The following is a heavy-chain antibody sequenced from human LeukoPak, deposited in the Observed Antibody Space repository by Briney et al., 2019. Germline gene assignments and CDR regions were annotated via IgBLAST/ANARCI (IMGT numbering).Heavy chain of an antibody. V-gene: IGHV3-15*01. J-gene: IGHJ4*02. Sequence: GGSLILSCAASGFTFSNAWMSWVRPAPGKGREWVGRIKSKTDGGTTDYAAPVKGRFTISRDDSKNTLYLQMNSLKTEDTAVYYCTTRLNIVVVVAAKEDYWGQGTLVTVSS. CDR3: TTRLNIVVVVAAKEDY. CDR2: IKSKTDGGTT. D-gene: IGHD2-15*01. CDR1: GFTFSNAW.